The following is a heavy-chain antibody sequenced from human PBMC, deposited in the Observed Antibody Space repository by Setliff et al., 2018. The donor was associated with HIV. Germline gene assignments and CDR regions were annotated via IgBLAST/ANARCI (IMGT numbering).Heavy chain of an antibody. V-gene: IGHV1-18*01. D-gene: IGHD2-21*01. J-gene: IGHJ3*02. CDR1: GYTFTSYG. CDR2: ISAYNGDT. Sequence: ASVKVSCKASGYTFTSYGISWVRQAPGQGLEWMGWISAYNGDTYHADSVKGRFTISRDNSKNTLYLQMNSLRAEDTAVYYCAKHFLLWSNAFHIWGQGTMVTVSS. CDR3: AKHFLLWSNAFHI.